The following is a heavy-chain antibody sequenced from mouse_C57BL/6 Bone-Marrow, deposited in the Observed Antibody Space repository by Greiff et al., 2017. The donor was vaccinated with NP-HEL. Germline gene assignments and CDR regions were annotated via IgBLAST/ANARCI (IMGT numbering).Heavy chain of an antibody. CDR3: AIDYGSPYWYFDV. CDR1: GYAFSSYW. J-gene: IGHJ1*03. CDR2: IYPGDGDT. V-gene: IGHV1-80*01. D-gene: IGHD1-1*01. Sequence: VKLQESGAELVKPGASVKISCKASGYAFSSYWMNWVKQRPGKGLEWIGQIYPGDGDTNYNGKFKGKATLTADKSSSTAYMQLSSLTSEDSAVYFCAIDYGSPYWYFDVWGTGTTVTVSS.